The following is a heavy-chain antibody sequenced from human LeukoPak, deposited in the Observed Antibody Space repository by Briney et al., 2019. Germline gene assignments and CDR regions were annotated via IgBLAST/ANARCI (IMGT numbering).Heavy chain of an antibody. CDR3: ARRNCYGSICFPYYFDF. CDR2: ISYSGNT. CDR1: GGSISTYY. V-gene: IGHV4-59*01. Sequence: SESLSLTCTVSGGSISTYYWNWVRQPPGKGLEWVGYISYSGNTNYNPSLKSRVTISIGTYENQFSLTLTSVTAADTAVYYCARRNCYGSICFPYYFDFWSQGSLVAVSS. D-gene: IGHD4-23*01. J-gene: IGHJ4*02.